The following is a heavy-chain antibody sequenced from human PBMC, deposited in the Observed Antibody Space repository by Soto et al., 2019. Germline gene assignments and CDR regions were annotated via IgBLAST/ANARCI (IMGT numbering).Heavy chain of an antibody. D-gene: IGHD6-19*01. CDR2: IYHSGST. CDR1: GGSISSGGYS. Sequence: SETLSLTCAVSGGSISSGGYSWSWIRQPPGKGLEWIGYIYHSGSTYYNPSLKSRVTISVDRSKNQFSLKLSSVTAADTAVYYCASAGGWGAVAADYWGQGTLVTVSS. J-gene: IGHJ4*02. CDR3: ASAGGWGAVAADY. V-gene: IGHV4-30-2*01.